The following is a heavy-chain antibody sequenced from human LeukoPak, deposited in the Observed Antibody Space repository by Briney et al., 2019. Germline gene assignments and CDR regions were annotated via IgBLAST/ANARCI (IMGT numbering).Heavy chain of an antibody. D-gene: IGHD2-2*01. CDR2: VNPSDGST. V-gene: IGHV1-46*01. Sequence: PVASVKVSCKTSGYNFAIYQMHWVRQAPGQGLEWMGIVNPSDGSTSYPQKFQGRVTITRDTSASTAYMELSSLRSEDTAVYYCARGRCVGSTNCYYFDSWGQGTLVTVSS. J-gene: IGHJ4*02. CDR3: ARGRCVGSTNCYYFDS. CDR1: GYNFAIYQ.